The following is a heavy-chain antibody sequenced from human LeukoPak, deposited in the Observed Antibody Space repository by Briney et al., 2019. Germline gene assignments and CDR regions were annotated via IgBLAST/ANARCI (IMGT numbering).Heavy chain of an antibody. Sequence: PSETLSLTCTVSGGSISSSSYYWGWLRQPPGTGLEWIGSIYYSGSTYYNPSLKSRVTISVDTSKNQFSLKLSSVTAADTAVYYCARARRFLEWLPGRYAFDIWGQGTMVTVSS. D-gene: IGHD3-3*01. V-gene: IGHV4-39*07. CDR3: ARARRFLEWLPGRYAFDI. J-gene: IGHJ3*02. CDR1: GGSISSSSYY. CDR2: IYYSGST.